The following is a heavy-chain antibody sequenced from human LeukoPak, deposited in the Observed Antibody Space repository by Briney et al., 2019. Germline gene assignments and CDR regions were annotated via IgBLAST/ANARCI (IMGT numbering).Heavy chain of an antibody. CDR2: ISYDGSNK. Sequence: PGRSLRLSCAASGFTFSSYGMHWVRQAPGKGLEWMAVISYDGSNKYYADSVKGRFTISRGNSKNTLYLQMNSLRAEDTAVYYCAKYGTFGSSSSAFDYWGQGTLVTVSS. V-gene: IGHV3-30*18. CDR1: GFTFSSYG. J-gene: IGHJ4*02. CDR3: AKYGTFGSSSSAFDY. D-gene: IGHD6-13*01.